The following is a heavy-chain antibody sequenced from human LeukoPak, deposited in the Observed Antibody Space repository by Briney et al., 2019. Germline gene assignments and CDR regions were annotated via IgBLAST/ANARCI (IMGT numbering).Heavy chain of an antibody. D-gene: IGHD3-10*01. J-gene: IGHJ2*01. Sequence: GGSLRLSCAASGFTFRTFTMSWVRQAPGRGLEWLSYISPSSSTSYYADSVKGRFTISRDNANNSLYLQMNSVRDGDTAVYYCARLRGFGAEYWYFDLWGRGTLVTVSS. V-gene: IGHV3-48*02. CDR3: ARLRGFGAEYWYFDL. CDR1: GFTFRTFT. CDR2: ISPSSSTS.